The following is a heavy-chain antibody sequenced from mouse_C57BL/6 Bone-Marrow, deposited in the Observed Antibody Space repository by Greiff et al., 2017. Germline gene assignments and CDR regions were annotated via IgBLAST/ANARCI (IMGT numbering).Heavy chain of an antibody. Sequence: EPGPGILQPSQTLSLTCSFSGFSLSTFGMGVGWIRQPSGKGLEWLAHPWWDDDKYYNPALKSRLTIFKDTSKNQVYLKIANVDTADTATYYCARMALGYYVAMDYWGQGTSVTVSS. CDR3: ARMALGYYVAMDY. J-gene: IGHJ4*01. CDR1: GFSLSTFGMG. V-gene: IGHV8-8*01. D-gene: IGHD2-3*01. CDR2: PWWDDDK.